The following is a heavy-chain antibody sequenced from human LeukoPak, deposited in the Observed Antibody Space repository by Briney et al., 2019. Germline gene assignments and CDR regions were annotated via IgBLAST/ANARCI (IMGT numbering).Heavy chain of an antibody. V-gene: IGHV4-30-4*01. CDR3: ARDHLLTVLDY. J-gene: IGHJ4*02. CDR1: NDSISSGDYY. CDR2: IFHRGGT. Sequence: SETLSLTCTVSNDSISSGDYYWNWIRQPPGKGLEWIGYIFHRGGTSYNPSLKSRILFSVDTSQNQFSLKLNSVTAADTAVYYCARDHLLTVLDYWGQGTLVTVSS. D-gene: IGHD3-3*01.